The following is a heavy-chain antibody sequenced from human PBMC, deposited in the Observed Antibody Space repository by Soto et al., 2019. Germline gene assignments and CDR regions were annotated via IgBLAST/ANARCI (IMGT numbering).Heavy chain of an antibody. CDR3: AREAAGILNWFDP. V-gene: IGHV4-31*03. CDR2: IYHSGST. J-gene: IGHJ5*02. CDR1: GGSISSGGYY. D-gene: IGHD6-25*01. Sequence: SETLSLTCTVSGGSISSGGYYWSWIRQHPGKGLEWIGYIYHSGSTYYNQSLKSRDTKSVDRSKNQFSLKLSSVTAADTAVYYCAREAAGILNWFDPWGQGTLVT.